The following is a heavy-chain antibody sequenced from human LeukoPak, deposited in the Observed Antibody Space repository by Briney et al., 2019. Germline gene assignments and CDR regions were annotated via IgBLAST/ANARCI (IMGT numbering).Heavy chain of an antibody. CDR2: ITGSGGNT. D-gene: IGHD6-13*01. CDR3: AKAASSSWPSYYYGMDV. CDR1: GFTFSSYW. J-gene: IGHJ6*02. V-gene: IGHV3-23*01. Sequence: GGSLRLSCAASGFTFSSYWMGWVRQAPGKGLEWVSVITGSGGNTYYADSVKGRFTISKDNSKNTVYLQMSSLRVDDTAVYYCAKAASSSWPSYYYGMDVWGQGTTVTVSS.